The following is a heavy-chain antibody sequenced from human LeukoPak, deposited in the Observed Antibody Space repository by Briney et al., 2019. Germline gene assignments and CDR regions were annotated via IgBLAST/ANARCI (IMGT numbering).Heavy chain of an antibody. CDR1: GYSFTNYA. J-gene: IGHJ4*02. CDR2: INAGNGKT. D-gene: IGHD4-17*01. V-gene: IGHV1-3*01. Sequence: ASVKVSCKAAGYSFTNYAIQWVRQAPGQRLEWMGWINAGNGKTKYSQKFQGRVTITRDTSATTAYMGLSGLRSEDTAVYYCARAIWTSTVTTYYLDYWGQGTLVTVSS. CDR3: ARAIWTSTVTTYYLDY.